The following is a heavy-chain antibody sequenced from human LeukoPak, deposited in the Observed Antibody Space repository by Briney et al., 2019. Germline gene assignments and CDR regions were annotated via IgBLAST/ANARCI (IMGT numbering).Heavy chain of an antibody. D-gene: IGHD3-3*01. Sequence: GGSLRLSCVASGFTFSSYAMSWVRQAPGKGLEWVSAIGVSGGSTYYADSVKGRFTISRDNAKNSLYLQMNSLRAEDTAVYYCARPYDFWSGYLDYWGQGTLVTVSS. V-gene: IGHV3-23*01. CDR3: ARPYDFWSGYLDY. CDR2: IGVSGGST. CDR1: GFTFSSYA. J-gene: IGHJ4*02.